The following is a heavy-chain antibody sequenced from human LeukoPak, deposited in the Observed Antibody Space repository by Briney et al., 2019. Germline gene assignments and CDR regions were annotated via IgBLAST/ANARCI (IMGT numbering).Heavy chain of an antibody. CDR2: INPDGTDT. V-gene: IGHV3-74*01. D-gene: IGHD3-10*01. CDR1: GFTLSEAW. CDR3: ARVSGPGLDEYFHL. Sequence: GGSLRLSCAASGFTLSEAWMHWVRQAPGKGLVWVSRINPDGTDTRYADSVKGRFTISRDDAKNTLYLHMNSLRAEDTAVYYCARVSGPGLDEYFHLWGQGTLVTVSS. J-gene: IGHJ1*01.